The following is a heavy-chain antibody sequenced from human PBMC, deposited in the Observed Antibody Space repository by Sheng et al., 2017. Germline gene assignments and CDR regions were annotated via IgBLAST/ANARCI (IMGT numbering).Heavy chain of an antibody. Sequence: QVQLQQWGAGLLKPSETLSLTCAVYGESFSGYYWSWIRQPPGKGLEWIGEINHSGSTNYNPSLKSRVTISVDTSKNQFSLKLSSVTAADTAVYYCARKGSADPYSSWKPVVSRPFDYWGQGTLVTVSS. CDR2: INHSGST. J-gene: IGHJ4*02. CDR3: ARKGSADPYSSWKPVVSRPFDY. V-gene: IGHV4-34*01. D-gene: IGHD6-6*01. CDR1: GESFSGYY.